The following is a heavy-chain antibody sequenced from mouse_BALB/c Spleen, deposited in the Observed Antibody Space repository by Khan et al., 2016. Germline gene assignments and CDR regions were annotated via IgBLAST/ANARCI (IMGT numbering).Heavy chain of an antibody. CDR3: NARYGNYDDLDY. V-gene: IGHV14-4*02. J-gene: IGHJ4*01. D-gene: IGHD2-1*01. Sequence: VQLKQSGAELVRSGALVKLSCTSSGFNIKDYYIHWVRQRPEQGLEWIGWIDPENGDTEYAPKFQGKATMTAHTFSNPAYLHLSSLISEDTAVYYRNARYGNYDDLDYWGQGTSVTVSS. CDR2: IDPENGDT. CDR1: GFNIKDYY.